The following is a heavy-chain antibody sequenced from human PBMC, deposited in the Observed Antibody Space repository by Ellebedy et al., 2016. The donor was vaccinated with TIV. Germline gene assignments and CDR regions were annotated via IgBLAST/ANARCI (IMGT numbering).Heavy chain of an antibody. V-gene: IGHV4-59*01. CDR2: IHYSGSA. CDR1: GDSISPYY. CDR3: ARQHDPKYNNYMDV. J-gene: IGHJ6*03. Sequence: MPGGSLRLSCTVSGDSISPYYWNWIRQPPGKGLEWIGYIHYSGSANYNPSLKSRVTISVDRSKNQFSLNLSSVTAADTAMYYCARQHDPKYNNYMDVWGKGTTVTVSS.